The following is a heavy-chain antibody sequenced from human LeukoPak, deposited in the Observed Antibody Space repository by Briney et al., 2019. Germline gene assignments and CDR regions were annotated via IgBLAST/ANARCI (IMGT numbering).Heavy chain of an antibody. J-gene: IGHJ4*02. D-gene: IGHD2-21*02. CDR2: ISGSGGST. Sequence: PGGSLRLSCAASGFTFSSYAMSWVRQAPGKGLEWVSAISGSGGSTYYADSVKGRFTISRDNSKNTLYLQMNRLRAEDTAVYYCAKVIVVVTEVDYWGQGTLVTVSS. CDR1: GFTFSSYA. CDR3: AKVIVVVTEVDY. V-gene: IGHV3-23*01.